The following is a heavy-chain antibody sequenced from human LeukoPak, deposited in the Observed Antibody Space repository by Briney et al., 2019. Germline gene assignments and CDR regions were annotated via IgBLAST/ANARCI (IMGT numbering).Heavy chain of an antibody. CDR2: IYYSGST. CDR3: ARREYSSGWLDY. D-gene: IGHD6-19*01. V-gene: IGHV4-59*01. J-gene: IGHJ4*02. CDR1: GGSISSYY. Sequence: SETLSLTRTVSGGSISSYYWSWIRQPPGKGLEWIGYIYYSGSTNYNPPLKSRVTISVDTSKNQFSLKLSSVTAADTAVYYCARREYSSGWLDYWGQGTLVTVSS.